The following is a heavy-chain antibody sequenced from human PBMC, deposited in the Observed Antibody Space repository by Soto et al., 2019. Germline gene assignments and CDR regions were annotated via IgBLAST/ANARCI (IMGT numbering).Heavy chain of an antibody. Sequence: GGSLRLSCAASGFSFSLCAMSWVRQAPGKGLEWVSALSNSGDSTYYEDSVKGRFTIFRDNSKNTLYLQMNSLRAEDTAIYYCARDTDSSDNWDAFDIWGQGTVVTVSS. CDR3: ARDTDSSDNWDAFDI. D-gene: IGHD6-19*01. CDR1: GFSFSLCA. J-gene: IGHJ3*02. V-gene: IGHV3-23*01. CDR2: LSNSGDST.